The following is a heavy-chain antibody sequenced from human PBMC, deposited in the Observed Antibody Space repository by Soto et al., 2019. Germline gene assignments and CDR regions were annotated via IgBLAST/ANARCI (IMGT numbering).Heavy chain of an antibody. CDR3: ASFPSGYLSYDYGYMDV. Sequence: QVQLVESGGGVVQPGRSLRLSCAASGFTFSSYGMHWVRQAPGKGLEWVAVIWYDGSNKYYADSVKGRFTISRDNSKNTLYLQMNSLRAEDTAVYYCASFPSGYLSYDYGYMDVWGKGTTVTVSS. CDR2: IWYDGSNK. J-gene: IGHJ6*03. D-gene: IGHD5-12*01. CDR1: GFTFSSYG. V-gene: IGHV3-33*01.